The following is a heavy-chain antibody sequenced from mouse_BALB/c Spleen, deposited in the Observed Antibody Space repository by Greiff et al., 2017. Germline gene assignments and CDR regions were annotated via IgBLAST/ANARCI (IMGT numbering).Heavy chain of an antibody. CDR2: ISYSGST. V-gene: IGHV3-2*02. J-gene: IGHJ4*01. D-gene: IGHD2-14*01. Sequence: DVKLQESGPGLVKPSQSLSLTCTVTGYSITSDYAWNWIRQFPGNKLEWMGYISYSGSTSYNPTLKSRISSTRDTSKNQFFLQLNSVTTEDTATYYCARSNPVRRYAMDYWGQGTSVTVSS. CDR3: ARSNPVRRYAMDY. CDR1: GYSITSDYA.